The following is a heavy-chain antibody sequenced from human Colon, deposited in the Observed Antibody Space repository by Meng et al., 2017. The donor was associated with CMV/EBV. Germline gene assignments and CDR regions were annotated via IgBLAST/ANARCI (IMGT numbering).Heavy chain of an antibody. Sequence: SETLSLTCSVSGGSVNSGSYYWTWIRQPPGKGLEWIGYISYSGNTNYNPSLKSRLTIEVDTSRNQFSLKLTSVSAADTAMYYCAREASGWSTGIDYWGQGTLVTSPQ. V-gene: IGHV4-61*01. D-gene: IGHD6-19*01. J-gene: IGHJ4*02. CDR1: GGSVNSGSYY. CDR3: AREASGWSTGIDY. CDR2: ISYSGNT.